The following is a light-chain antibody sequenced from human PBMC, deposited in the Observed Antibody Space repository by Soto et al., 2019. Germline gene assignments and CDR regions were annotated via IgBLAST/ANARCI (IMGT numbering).Light chain of an antibody. Sequence: EIVLTQSPATLSLSPGERATLSCRASQSVSNHLAWYQQKPGQVPRLLIYDASNRATGIPARFSGSGSGTDFTLSISSLEPEDLAVYYCQQRDTWPLTFGGGTKVDIK. J-gene: IGKJ4*01. CDR3: QQRDTWPLT. V-gene: IGKV3-11*01. CDR1: QSVSNH. CDR2: DAS.